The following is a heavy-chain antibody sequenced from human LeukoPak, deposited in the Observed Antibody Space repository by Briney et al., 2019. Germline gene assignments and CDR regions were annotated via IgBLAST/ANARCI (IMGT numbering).Heavy chain of an antibody. CDR2: IWYEGSNI. CDR3: ARDGVRYGTGTGTDY. CDR1: GFTVSSNY. Sequence: PGGSLRLSCAASGFTVSSNYMSWVRQAPGKGLEWVAVIWYEGSNIFYADSVKGRFTISRDNSKNTVSLQMNSLRDEDTAVYYCARDGVRYGTGTGTDYWGRGTLVTVSS. D-gene: IGHD3-16*02. V-gene: IGHV3-33*08. J-gene: IGHJ4*02.